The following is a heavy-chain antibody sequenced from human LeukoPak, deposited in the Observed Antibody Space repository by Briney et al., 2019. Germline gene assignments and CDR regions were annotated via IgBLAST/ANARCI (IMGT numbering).Heavy chain of an antibody. CDR1: GGTFSSYA. Sequence: WPSVKVSCKASGGTFSSYANSWVPQAPGQGIGRIGGSIPIFGTANYAQKFKGRVTITTDESTSTAYMELSSLRSEDTAVYYCARDGQQTAVAGTNWFDPWGQGTLVTVSS. CDR3: ARDGQQTAVAGTNWFDP. CDR2: SIPIFGTA. D-gene: IGHD6-19*01. J-gene: IGHJ5*02. V-gene: IGHV1-69*05.